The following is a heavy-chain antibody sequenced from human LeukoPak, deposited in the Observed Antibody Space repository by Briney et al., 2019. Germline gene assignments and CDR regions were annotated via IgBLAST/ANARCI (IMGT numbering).Heavy chain of an antibody. D-gene: IGHD3-10*01. CDR1: GGTFSSYA. J-gene: IGHJ3*02. V-gene: IGHV1-69*05. CDR3: ARGAYYGSGSYYLTPNAFDI. CDR2: IIPIFGTA. Sequence: ASVKVSCKASGGTFSSYAISWVRQAPGQGLEWMGGIIPIFGTANYAQKFQGRVTMTTDTSTSTAYMELRSLRSDDTAVYCCARGAYYGSGSYYLTPNAFDIWGQGTMVTVSS.